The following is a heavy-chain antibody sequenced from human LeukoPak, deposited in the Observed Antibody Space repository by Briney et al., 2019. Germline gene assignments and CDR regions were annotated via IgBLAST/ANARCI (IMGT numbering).Heavy chain of an antibody. CDR3: ARTPVWSGPLPDYYYMDV. CDR2: VNWNGGST. V-gene: IGHV3-20*04. CDR1: GFTFDDYG. J-gene: IGHJ6*03. D-gene: IGHD3-3*01. Sequence: PGGSLRLSCAASGFTFDDYGMSWVSQAPGKGLEWVSGVNWNGGSTGYVDSVKGRFTISRDNAKNSLYLQMNSLRAEDTALYYCARTPVWSGPLPDYYYMDVWGKGTTVTVSS.